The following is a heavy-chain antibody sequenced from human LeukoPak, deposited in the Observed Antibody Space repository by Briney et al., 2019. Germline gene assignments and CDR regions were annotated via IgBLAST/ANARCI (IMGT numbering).Heavy chain of an antibody. D-gene: IGHD1-26*01. J-gene: IGHJ4*02. CDR3: ASRPPSETYFAVFDY. CDR2: ITGSGGST. CDR1: GLTFSSHA. V-gene: IGHV3-23*01. Sequence: QTGGSLRLSCVASGLTFSSHAMTWVRQTPGKGLEWVPGITGSGGSTYHAESVKGRFTISRDNSKNTLYLQMNNLRAEDTAVYYCASRPPSETYFAVFDYWGQGTLVTVSS.